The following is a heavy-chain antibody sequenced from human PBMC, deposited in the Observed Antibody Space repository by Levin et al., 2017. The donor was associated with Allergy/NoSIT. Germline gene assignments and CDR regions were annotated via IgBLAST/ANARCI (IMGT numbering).Heavy chain of an antibody. CDR2: IYPGDSDT. CDR3: ARLFGGSYYDSSGYYWGD. Sequence: GESLKISCKGSGYSFTSYWIGWVRQMPGKGLEWMGIIYPGDSDTRYSPSFQGQVTISADKSISTAYLQWSSLKASDTAMYYCARLFGGSYYDSSGYYWGDWGQGTLVTVSS. CDR1: GYSFTSYW. V-gene: IGHV5-51*01. D-gene: IGHD3-22*01. J-gene: IGHJ4*02.